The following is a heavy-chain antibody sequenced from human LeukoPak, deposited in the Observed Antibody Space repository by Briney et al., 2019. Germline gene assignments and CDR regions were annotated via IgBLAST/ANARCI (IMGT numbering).Heavy chain of an antibody. D-gene: IGHD3-10*01. Sequence: ASAKVSCKASVYTFTSYAMHWVRQAPGQRGEWMGWINAGNGNTKYSQNLQGRVTITRDTSASTAYMELSSLRSEDTAVYYCARGMLDGGPVLLWFGEFDDAFDIWGQGTMVTVSS. J-gene: IGHJ3*02. V-gene: IGHV1-3*01. CDR1: VYTFTSYA. CDR3: ARGMLDGGPVLLWFGEFDDAFDI. CDR2: INAGNGNT.